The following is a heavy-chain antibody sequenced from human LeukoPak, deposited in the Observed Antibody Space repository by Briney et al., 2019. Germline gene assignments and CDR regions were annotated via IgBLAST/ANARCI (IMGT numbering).Heavy chain of an antibody. CDR3: ASSVPPTVDDAFDI. Sequence: SETLSLTCTVSGGSISSSSYYWGWIRQPPGKGLEWIGYIYYSGSTYYNPSLKSRVTISVDTSKNQFSLKLSSVTAADTAVYYCASSVPPTVDDAFDIWGQGTMVTVSS. CDR2: IYYSGST. V-gene: IGHV4-31*03. D-gene: IGHD4-23*01. J-gene: IGHJ3*02. CDR1: GGSISSSSYY.